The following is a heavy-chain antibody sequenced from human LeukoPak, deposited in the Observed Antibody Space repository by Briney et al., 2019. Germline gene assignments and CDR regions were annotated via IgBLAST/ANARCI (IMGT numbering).Heavy chain of an antibody. CDR1: GFTFSSYG. Sequence: QPGGSLRLSCAASGFTFSSYGMPWVRQAPGKGLEWVAVISYDGSNKYYADSVKGRFTISRDNSKNTLYLQMNSLRAEDTAVYYCARDARYSYGYVDYWGQGTLVTVSS. V-gene: IGHV3-30*03. D-gene: IGHD5-18*01. CDR2: ISYDGSNK. J-gene: IGHJ4*02. CDR3: ARDARYSYGYVDY.